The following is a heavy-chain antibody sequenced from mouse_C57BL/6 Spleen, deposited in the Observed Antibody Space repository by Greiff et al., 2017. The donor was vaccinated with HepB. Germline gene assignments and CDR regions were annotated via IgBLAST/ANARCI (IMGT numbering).Heavy chain of an antibody. CDR3: AIYYDDGSWFAY. CDR2: INPNNGGT. D-gene: IGHD2-4*01. J-gene: IGHJ3*01. CDR1: GYTFTDYY. Sequence: EVQLQQSGPELVKPGASVKISCKASGYTFTDYYMNWVKQSHGKSLEWIGDINPNNGGTSYNQKFKGKATLTVDKSSSTAYMELRSLTSEDSAVYYCAIYYDDGSWFAYWGQGTLVTVSA. V-gene: IGHV1-26*01.